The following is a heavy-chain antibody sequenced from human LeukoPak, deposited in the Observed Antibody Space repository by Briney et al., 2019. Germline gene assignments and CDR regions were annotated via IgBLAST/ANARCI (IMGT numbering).Heavy chain of an antibody. D-gene: IGHD6-19*01. J-gene: IGHJ4*02. CDR3: ARQAVAGNGFDY. V-gene: IGHV4-39*01. CDR2: IYYSGNT. Sequence: SETLSLTCTVSGGSISSSSYYWGWIRQPPGKGLEWIGTIYYSGNTYYNPSLKSRVSISGDTSKNQFSLKLSSVTAADTAVYYCARQAVAGNGFDYWGQGTLVTVSS. CDR1: GGSISSSSYY.